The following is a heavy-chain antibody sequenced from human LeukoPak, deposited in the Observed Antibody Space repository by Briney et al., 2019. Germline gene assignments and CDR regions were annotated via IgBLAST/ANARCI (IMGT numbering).Heavy chain of an antibody. CDR3: ARGKGWYLHTGYWYFDP. V-gene: IGHV4-34*01. CDR1: GGSFSGYY. CDR2: INHSGST. D-gene: IGHD4-23*01. J-gene: IGHJ2*01. Sequence: SETLSLTCAVYGGSFSGYYWSWIRQPPGKGLEWIGEINHSGSTNYNPSLKSRVTISVDTSKNQFSLKLSSVTAADTAVYYCARGKGWYLHTGYWYFDPWGRGTLVTVSS.